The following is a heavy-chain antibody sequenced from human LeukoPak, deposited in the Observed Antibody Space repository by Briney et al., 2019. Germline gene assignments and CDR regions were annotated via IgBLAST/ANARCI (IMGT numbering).Heavy chain of an antibody. CDR1: GGTFSSYA. J-gene: IGHJ4*02. D-gene: IGHD4-11*01. CDR3: ARGALDYSNYPVDY. V-gene: IGHV1-69*13. Sequence: ASVKVSCKASGGTFSSYAISWVRQAPGQGLEWMGGIIPIFGTANYAQKFQGRVTITADESTSTAYMELSSLRSEDTAVYYCARGALDYSNYPVDYWGQGTLVTVSS. CDR2: IIPIFGTA.